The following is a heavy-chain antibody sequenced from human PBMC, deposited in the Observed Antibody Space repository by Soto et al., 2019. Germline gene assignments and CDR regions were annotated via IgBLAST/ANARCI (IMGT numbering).Heavy chain of an antibody. Sequence: QVQLVQSGAEVKKPGSSVKVSCKVSGGTFSRYDISWVRQAPGQGLEWMGGIIPILGTANYAQKFQGRVTITAGASTSTVNMELSSLRSEDTAVYYCASRGVTGPTGSGRFAPWGQGTLVTVSS. CDR1: GGTFSRYD. D-gene: IGHD1-7*01. CDR3: ASRGVTGPTGSGRFAP. V-gene: IGHV1-69*11. CDR2: IIPILGTA. J-gene: IGHJ5*02.